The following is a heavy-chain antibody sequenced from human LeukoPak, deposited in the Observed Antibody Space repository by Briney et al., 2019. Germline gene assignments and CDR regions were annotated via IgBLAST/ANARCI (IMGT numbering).Heavy chain of an antibody. CDR1: GGSISSGDYS. J-gene: IGHJ5*02. D-gene: IGHD3-3*01. CDR3: ARAPYYDFWSGEGRGRGWFDP. Sequence: PSETLSLTCAVSGGSISSGDYSWSWIRQPPGKGLEWLGYIYHSGSTYYNPSLKSRVTISVDRSKNQFSLKLSSVTAADTAVYYCARAPYYDFWSGEGRGRGWFDPWGQGTLVTVSS. V-gene: IGHV4-30-2*01. CDR2: IYHSGST.